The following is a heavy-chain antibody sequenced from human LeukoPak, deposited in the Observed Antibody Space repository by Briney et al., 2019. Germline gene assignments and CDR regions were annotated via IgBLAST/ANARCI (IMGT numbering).Heavy chain of an antibody. Sequence: GGSLRLSCAASGFTLSSHEMNWVRQAPGKGLEWVGRIKSKTDGGTTDYAAPVKGRFTISRDDSKNTLYLQMNSLKTEDTAVYYCTTQEWELGNFGIWGQGTMVTVSS. CDR1: GFTLSSHE. CDR2: IKSKTDGGTT. CDR3: TTQEWELGNFGI. D-gene: IGHD1-26*01. J-gene: IGHJ3*02. V-gene: IGHV3-15*01.